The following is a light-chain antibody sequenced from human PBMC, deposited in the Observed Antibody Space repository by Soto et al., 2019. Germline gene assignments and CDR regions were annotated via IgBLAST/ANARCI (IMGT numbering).Light chain of an antibody. CDR1: QSVGSSY. Sequence: ELVLTQSPGTLSLSPGERATLSCRASQSVGSSYLAWYQQKPGQAPRLLIYGTSTRATGIPDRFSGSGSGTDFTLTISRLELEDFAVFYCQQYCTSPWTFGQGTKVDIK. J-gene: IGKJ1*01. V-gene: IGKV3-20*01. CDR3: QQYCTSPWT. CDR2: GTS.